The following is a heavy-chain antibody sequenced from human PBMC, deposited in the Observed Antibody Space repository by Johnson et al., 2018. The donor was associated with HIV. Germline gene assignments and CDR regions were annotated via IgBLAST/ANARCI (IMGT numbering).Heavy chain of an antibody. J-gene: IGHJ3*02. CDR2: ISSSGSTI. CDR1: GFTFSDYY. D-gene: IGHD3-22*01. CDR3: ANFGDDSRKDRPETHDAFDI. V-gene: IGHV3-11*04. Sequence: QMLLVESGGGLVQPGGSLRLSCAASGFTFSDYYMSWIRQAPGKGLEWVSYISSSGSTIYYADSVTCRFPISSDNSKNTLYLQMNSLRAEDTAVYYCANFGDDSRKDRPETHDAFDIWGQGTMVTVSS.